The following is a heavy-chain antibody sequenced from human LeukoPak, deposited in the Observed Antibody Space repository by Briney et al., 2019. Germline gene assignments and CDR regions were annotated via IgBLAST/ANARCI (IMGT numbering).Heavy chain of an antibody. V-gene: IGHV3-30*02. D-gene: IGHD2-8*01. Sequence: PGGSLRLSCAASKFTSSSSVMHWVRQAPGKGLEWLAFIRYDGSNKNYADSVKGRFTISKDNSKNTLYLQMTSLRAEDTALYYCANFLKAPDCSNGVCRGYWGQGTLVIVSS. CDR3: ANFLKAPDCSNGVCRGY. J-gene: IGHJ4*02. CDR2: IRYDGSNK. CDR1: KFTSSSSV.